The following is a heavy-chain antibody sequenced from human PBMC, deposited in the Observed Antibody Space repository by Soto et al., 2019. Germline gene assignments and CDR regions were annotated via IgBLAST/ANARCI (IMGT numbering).Heavy chain of an antibody. D-gene: IGHD6-13*01. CDR1: GFTFSSYG. CDR2: ISYDGSNK. Sequence: GGSLRLSCASSGFTFSSYGMHWVRHAPGKGLDWVAVISYDGSNKYYADSVKGRFTISRDNSKNTLYLQMNSLRAEDTAVYYCARTIAAADYYFDYWGQGTLVTVSS. J-gene: IGHJ4*02. V-gene: IGHV3-30*03. CDR3: ARTIAAADYYFDY.